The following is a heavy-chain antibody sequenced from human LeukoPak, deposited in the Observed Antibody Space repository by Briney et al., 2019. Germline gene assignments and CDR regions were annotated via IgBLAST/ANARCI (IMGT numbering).Heavy chain of an antibody. CDR3: ARDPKFYDISN. J-gene: IGHJ4*02. Sequence: NTSQTLSLTCTVPGGSISSGDYYWSWIRQPPGKGLEWIGYIYYSGSTYYNPSLKSRVTISVDTSKNQFSLKLSSVTAADTAVYYCARDPKFYDISNWGQGTLVTVSS. CDR1: GGSISSGDYY. V-gene: IGHV4-30-4*01. D-gene: IGHD3-9*01. CDR2: IYYSGST.